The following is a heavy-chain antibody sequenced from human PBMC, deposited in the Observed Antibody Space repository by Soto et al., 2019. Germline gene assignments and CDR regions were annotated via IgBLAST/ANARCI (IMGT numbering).Heavy chain of an antibody. CDR1: GFTFKDYA. J-gene: IGHJ4*02. CDR2: ISWNSVSI. CDR3: AKGDFDILTGLDY. Sequence: PGGSLRLSCAGSGFTFKDYAMHWFRQAPGKGLEWVAGISWNSVSIGYADSVKGRFTISRDDAKNSLYLQMNSLRTEDTALYYCAKGDFDILTGLDYWGRGTLVPVSS. D-gene: IGHD3-9*01. V-gene: IGHV3-9*01.